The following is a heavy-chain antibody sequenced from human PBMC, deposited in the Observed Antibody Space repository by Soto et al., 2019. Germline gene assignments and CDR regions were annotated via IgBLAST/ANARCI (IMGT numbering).Heavy chain of an antibody. V-gene: IGHV3-15*01. Sequence: VGSLRLSCAASGFTFSNAWMSWVRQAPGKGLEWVGRIKSKTDGGTTDYAAPVKGRFTISRDDSKNTLYLQMNSLRAEDTAVYYCARDFDYYDSSGPTSSYYGMDVWGQGTTVTVSS. D-gene: IGHD3-22*01. CDR3: ARDFDYYDSSGPTSSYYGMDV. CDR1: GFTFSNAW. CDR2: IKSKTDGGTT. J-gene: IGHJ6*02.